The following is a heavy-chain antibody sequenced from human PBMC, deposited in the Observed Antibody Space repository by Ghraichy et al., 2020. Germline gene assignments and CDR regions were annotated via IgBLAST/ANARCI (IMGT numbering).Heavy chain of an antibody. J-gene: IGHJ4*02. CDR2: IYSSGST. CDR1: GGSINSYY. V-gene: IGHV4-59*01. Sequence: SQTLSLTCTVSGGSINSYYWSWIRQPPGKGLEWIGYIYSSGSTNNNPSLKSRVTISVDTSKNHFSLKLSSVTAADTAVYYCARQDGYNYPFDYWGQGTLVTVSS. D-gene: IGHD5-24*01. CDR3: ARQDGYNYPFDY.